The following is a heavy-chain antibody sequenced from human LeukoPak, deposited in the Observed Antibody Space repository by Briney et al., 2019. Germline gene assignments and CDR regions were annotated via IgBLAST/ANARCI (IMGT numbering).Heavy chain of an antibody. CDR3: ARQAYNDYWSGFDY. D-gene: IGHD3-3*01. J-gene: IGHJ4*02. CDR2: IYYRGST. CDR1: GGSISTSSYF. V-gene: IGHV4-39*01. Sequence: SQTLSLTCTVSGGSISTSSYFWGWIRQPPGKGLQWIGTIYYRGSTYYNPSPKSRVTIFVDTSKNQFSLKLSSVTAADTAVYYCARQAYNDYWSGFDYWGQGTLVPVSS.